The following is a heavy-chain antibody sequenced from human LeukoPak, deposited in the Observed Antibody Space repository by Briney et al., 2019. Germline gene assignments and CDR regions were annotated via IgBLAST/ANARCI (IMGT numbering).Heavy chain of an antibody. CDR3: ARGASNYDILTGYYNVHLLDY. CDR1: GGSISSYC. V-gene: IGHV4-59*01. CDR2: IYYSGST. D-gene: IGHD3-9*01. J-gene: IGHJ4*02. Sequence: TSETLSLTCTVSGGSISSYCWSWIRQPPGKGLEWIGYIYYSGSTNYNPSLKSRVTISVDTSKDQFSLKLSSVTAADTAVYYCARGASNYDILTGYYNVHLLDYWGQGTLVTVSS.